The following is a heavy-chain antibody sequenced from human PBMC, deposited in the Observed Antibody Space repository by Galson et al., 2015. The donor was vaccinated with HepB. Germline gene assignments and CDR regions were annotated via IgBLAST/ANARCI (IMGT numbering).Heavy chain of an antibody. Sequence: SLRLSCAASGFAFSDHYMDWVRQAPGKGLEWVGRTRDKGHSYTTEYAASVKGRFTVSRDDSKNSLYPQMNSLKTEDTAVYYCARGSGTYYPHWDYWGQGTLVTVSS. J-gene: IGHJ4*02. V-gene: IGHV3-72*01. D-gene: IGHD1-26*01. CDR2: TRDKGHSYTT. CDR1: GFAFSDHY. CDR3: ARGSGTYYPHWDY.